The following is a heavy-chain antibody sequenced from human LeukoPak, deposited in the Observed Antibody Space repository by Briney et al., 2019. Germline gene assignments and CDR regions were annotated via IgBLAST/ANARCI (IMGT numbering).Heavy chain of an antibody. CDR3: ARVGYYDSSGSYYAFDV. CDR1: GGTFSSYA. V-gene: IGHV1-69*04. J-gene: IGHJ3*01. Sequence: ASVKVSCKASGGTFSSYAISWVRQAPGQGLEWMGRIIPILGIANYAQKFQGRVTITADKSTSTAYMELSGLRSEDTAVYYCARVGYYDSSGSYYAFDVWGQGTMVTVSS. D-gene: IGHD3-22*01. CDR2: IIPILGIA.